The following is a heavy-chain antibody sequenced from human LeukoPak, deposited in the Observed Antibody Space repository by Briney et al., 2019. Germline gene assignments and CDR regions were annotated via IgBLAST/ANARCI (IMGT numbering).Heavy chain of an antibody. J-gene: IGHJ6*02. CDR2: INPNSGNT. CDR1: GYTFTGYD. Sequence: SVKVSCKASGYTFTGYDMNWVRQAPGQGLEWMGWINPNSGNTGYAQKFQGRVTMTRNTSISTAYLELSSLRSDDTAVYYCASGTVGVPALIYYGLDVWGQGTTVTVSS. CDR3: ASGTVGVPALIYYGLDV. V-gene: IGHV1-8*01. D-gene: IGHD1-26*01.